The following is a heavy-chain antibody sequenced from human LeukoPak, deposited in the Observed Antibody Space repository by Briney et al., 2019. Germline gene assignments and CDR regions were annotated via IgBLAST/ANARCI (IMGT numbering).Heavy chain of an antibody. CDR2: IYYSGST. CDR3: AGVTGSGTAFDY. V-gene: IGHV4-30-4*01. Sequence: SETLSLTCTVSGGSISSGDYYWSWIRQPPGKGLEWIGYIYYSGSTYYNPSLKSRVTISVDTSKNQFSLKLSSVAAADTAVYYCAGVTGSGTAFDYWGQGTLVTVSS. D-gene: IGHD3-10*01. CDR1: GGSISSGDYY. J-gene: IGHJ4*02.